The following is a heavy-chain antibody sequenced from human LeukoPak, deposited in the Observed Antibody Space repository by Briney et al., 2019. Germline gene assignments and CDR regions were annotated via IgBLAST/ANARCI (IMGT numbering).Heavy chain of an antibody. D-gene: IGHD3-10*01. CDR1: GGAISSSNW. CDR3: ARRVTMVRGVIIRYYYYYMDV. CDR2: IYHGGST. V-gene: IGHV4-4*02. Sequence: SETQSLTCAVSGGAISSSNWWSWVRQPPGKGLEWIGEIYHGGSTNYNPSLKSRVTISVDKSKTQFSLKLSSVTAADTAVYYCARRVTMVRGVIIRYYYYYMDVWGKGTTVTISS. J-gene: IGHJ6*03.